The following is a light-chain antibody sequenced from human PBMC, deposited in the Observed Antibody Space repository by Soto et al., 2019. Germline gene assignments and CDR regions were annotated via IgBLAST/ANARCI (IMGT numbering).Light chain of an antibody. V-gene: IGKV1-12*01. CDR1: QGISIW. CDR3: QQANTFPFT. Sequence: DIQMTQSPSSVSASVGDRVTITCRASQGISIWLAWYQQKPGKAPNLLIYGASSLQSGVPSRFSGSGSGTDFTLTITSLQPEDFATYFCQQANTFPFTFGPGTKVDMK. J-gene: IGKJ3*01. CDR2: GAS.